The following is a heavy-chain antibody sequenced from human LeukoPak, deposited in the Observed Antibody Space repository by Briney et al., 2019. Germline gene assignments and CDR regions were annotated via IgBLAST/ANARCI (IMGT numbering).Heavy chain of an antibody. J-gene: IGHJ6*02. Sequence: SETLSLTCTVSAGSINNFYWSWIRQPPGKGLEWLGYIHYSGSTNYNPSVKTRVTMPVDASKNQFSLKLSPVTAADTAVYFCARQPYNSSPGHYYYGMDVWGQGTTVTVSS. CDR3: ARQPYNSSPGHYYYGMDV. V-gene: IGHV4-59*08. D-gene: IGHD3-22*01. CDR2: IHYSGST. CDR1: AGSINNFY.